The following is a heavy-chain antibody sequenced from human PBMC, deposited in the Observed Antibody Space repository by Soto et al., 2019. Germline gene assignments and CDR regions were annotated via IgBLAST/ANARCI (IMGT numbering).Heavy chain of an antibody. J-gene: IGHJ4*02. CDR3: ARHRTSSVSCSLYY. Sequence: PGESLKISCKGSGYRFTSYWITWVRQMPGKGLEFMGKIDPSDSSTNYSPSFQGHVTISADESINTVYLQWSSLRASDTAMYYCARHRTSSVSCSLYYWGQGTLVTVSS. CDR1: GYRFTSYW. CDR2: IDPSDSST. D-gene: IGHD2-2*01. V-gene: IGHV5-10-1*01.